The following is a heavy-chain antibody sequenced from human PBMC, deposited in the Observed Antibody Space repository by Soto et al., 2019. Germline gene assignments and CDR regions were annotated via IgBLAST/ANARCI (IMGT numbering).Heavy chain of an antibody. D-gene: IGHD2-2*01. CDR1: GGSFSGYY. Sequence: SETLSLTCAVYGGSFSGYYWSWIRQPPGKGLEWIGEINHSGSTNYNPSLKSRVTISVDTSKNQFSLKLSSVTAADTAVYYCASYCSSTSCSRAHFDYWGQGTLVTVS. CDR2: INHSGST. J-gene: IGHJ4*02. V-gene: IGHV4-34*01. CDR3: ASYCSSTSCSRAHFDY.